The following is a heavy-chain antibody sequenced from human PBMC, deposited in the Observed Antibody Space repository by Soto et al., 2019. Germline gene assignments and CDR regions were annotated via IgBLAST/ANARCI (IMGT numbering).Heavy chain of an antibody. J-gene: IGHJ3*02. CDR2: ISYDGSNK. CDR3: ARDEGVVVTKAAFDI. D-gene: IGHD2-21*02. CDR1: GFTFSSYA. V-gene: IGHV3-30-3*01. Sequence: VGSLRLSCAASGFTFSSYAMHWVRQAPGKGLEWVAVISYDGSNKYYADSVKGRFTISRDNSKNTLYLQMNSLRAEDTAVYYCARDEGVVVTKAAFDIWGQGTMVTVSS.